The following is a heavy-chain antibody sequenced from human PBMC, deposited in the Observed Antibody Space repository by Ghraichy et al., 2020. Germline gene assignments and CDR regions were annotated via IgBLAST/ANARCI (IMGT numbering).Heavy chain of an antibody. Sequence: GGSLRLSCAASGFTFDDYAMHWVRQAPGKGLEWVSGISWNSGSIGYADSVKGRFTISRDNAKNSLYLQMNSLRAEDTALYYCAKGVFGELVFDYWGQGTLVTVSS. J-gene: IGHJ4*02. V-gene: IGHV3-9*01. CDR1: GFTFDDYA. CDR3: AKGVFGELVFDY. D-gene: IGHD3-10*02. CDR2: ISWNSGSI.